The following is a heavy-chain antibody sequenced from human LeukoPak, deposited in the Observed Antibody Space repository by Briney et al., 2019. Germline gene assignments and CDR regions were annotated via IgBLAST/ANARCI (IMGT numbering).Heavy chain of an antibody. J-gene: IGHJ6*03. CDR3: AREGRYYDSSGSLRGYYYYYMDV. D-gene: IGHD3-22*01. V-gene: IGHV3-53*01. CDR1: GFTVSSNY. CDR2: IYSGGST. Sequence: GGSLRLSCAASGFTVSSNYMSWVRQAPGKGLEWVSVIYSGGSTYYADSVKGRFTISRDNSKNTLYLQMNSLRAEDTAVYYCAREGRYYDSSGSLRGYYYYYMDVWGKGTTVTVSS.